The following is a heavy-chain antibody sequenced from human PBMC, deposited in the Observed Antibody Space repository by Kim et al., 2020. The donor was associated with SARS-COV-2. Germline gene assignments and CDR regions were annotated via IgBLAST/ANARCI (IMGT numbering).Heavy chain of an antibody. CDR2: ISSSSTYV. D-gene: IGHD4-17*01. CDR3: ARGGFGDYARGELDY. V-gene: IGHV3-11*06. Sequence: GGSLRLSCTASGFTLSDYYITWIRQAPGKGLEWLSYISSSSTYVEYADSVQGRFTISRVNAKNSVFLQMSSLRTEDTAVYYCARGGFGDYARGELDYWGQGTLVIVSS. CDR1: GFTLSDYY. J-gene: IGHJ4*02.